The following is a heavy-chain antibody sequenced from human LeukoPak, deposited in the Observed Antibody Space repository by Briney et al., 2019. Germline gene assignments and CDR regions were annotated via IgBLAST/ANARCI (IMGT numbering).Heavy chain of an antibody. D-gene: IGHD2-2*01. V-gene: IGHV3-30*02. CDR2: IRYDGSNK. CDR3: ARVAVVVPAYPMDV. Sequence: GGSLRLSCAASGFTFSSYGMHWVRQAPGKGLEWVAFIRYDGSNKYYADSVKGRFTISRDNSKNTLYLQMNSLRAEDTAVYYCARVAVVVPAYPMDVWGKGTTVTISS. CDR1: GFTFSSYG. J-gene: IGHJ6*03.